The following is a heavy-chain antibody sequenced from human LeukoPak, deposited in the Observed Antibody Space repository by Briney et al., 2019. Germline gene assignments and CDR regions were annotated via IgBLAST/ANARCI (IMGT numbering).Heavy chain of an antibody. CDR3: AELGITMIGGV. J-gene: IGHJ6*04. Sequence: RPGGSLRLSCAASGFTSDDYGMSWVRQAPGKGLEWVSGINWNGGSTGYADSVKGRFTISRDNAKNSLYLQMNSLRAEDTAVYYCAELGITMIGGVWGKGTTVTISS. D-gene: IGHD3-10*02. V-gene: IGHV3-20*04. CDR1: GFTSDDYG. CDR2: INWNGGST.